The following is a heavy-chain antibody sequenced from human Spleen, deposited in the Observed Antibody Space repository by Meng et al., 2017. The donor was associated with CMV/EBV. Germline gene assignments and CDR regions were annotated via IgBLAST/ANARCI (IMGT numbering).Heavy chain of an antibody. CDR3: ARASQYYYDSSGYPDY. D-gene: IGHD3-22*01. CDR2: INWNGGST. V-gene: IGHV3-20*04. Sequence: GESLKISCAASGFTFDDYGMSWVRQAPGKGLEWVSGINWNGGSTGYADSVKGRFTISRDNAKNSLYLQMNSLRAEDTALYYCARASQYYYDSSGYPDYWGQGTLVPSPQ. CDR1: GFTFDDYG. J-gene: IGHJ4*02.